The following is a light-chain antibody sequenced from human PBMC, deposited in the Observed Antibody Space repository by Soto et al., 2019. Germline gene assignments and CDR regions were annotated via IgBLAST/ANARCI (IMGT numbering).Light chain of an antibody. CDR1: QSVSSN. V-gene: IGKV3-15*01. CDR3: QQYNDCTLT. Sequence: EIVMTQSPVTLSVSPGERATLSCRASQSVSSNLAWYQQKPGQAPSLLIYGAFTRATGIPARFSGTGSGTEFTLTISSLQSEDFALYYCQQYNDCTLTFGQGTTVDI. J-gene: IGKJ1*01. CDR2: GAF.